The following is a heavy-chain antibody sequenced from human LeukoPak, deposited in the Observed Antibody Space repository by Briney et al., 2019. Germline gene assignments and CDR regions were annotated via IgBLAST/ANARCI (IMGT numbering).Heavy chain of an antibody. CDR1: GYTFTSYD. D-gene: IGHD2-15*01. J-gene: IGHJ6*02. V-gene: IGHV1-8*01. Sequence: ASVKVSCKAPGYTFTSYDINWVRQATGQGLEWMGWMNPNSGNTGYAQKFQGRVTMTRNTSISTAYMELSSLRSEDTAVYYCARGPYCSGGSCYSDYYYGMDVWGQGTTVTVSS. CDR3: ARGPYCSGGSCYSDYYYGMDV. CDR2: MNPNSGNT.